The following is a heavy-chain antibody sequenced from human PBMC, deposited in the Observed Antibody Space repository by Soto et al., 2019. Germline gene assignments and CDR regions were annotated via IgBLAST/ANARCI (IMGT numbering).Heavy chain of an antibody. CDR3: ARDLRKVVVAAPYAFDI. CDR1: GYTFTSYA. D-gene: IGHD2-15*01. CDR2: INAGNGNT. J-gene: IGHJ3*02. Sequence: GASVKVSCKASGYTFTSYAMHWVRQAPGQRLEWMGWINAGNGNTKYSQKFQGRVTITRDTSASTAYMELSSLRSEDTAVYYCARDLRKVVVAAPYAFDIWGQGTMVTVSS. V-gene: IGHV1-3*01.